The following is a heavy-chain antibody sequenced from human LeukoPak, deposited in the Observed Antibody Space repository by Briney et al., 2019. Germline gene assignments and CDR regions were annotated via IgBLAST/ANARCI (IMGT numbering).Heavy chain of an antibody. V-gene: IGHV3-74*01. CDR2: INSDDSST. D-gene: IGHD4-23*01. Sequence: GGSLRLSCAASGFAFSVSWMHWVPQAPGKGLVWVSRINSDDSSTTYADSVKGRFTISRDKAKNTLYLQMNSLRAEDTAVYYCARARGNYVYDYWGQGTLVTVSS. CDR1: GFAFSVSW. J-gene: IGHJ4*02. CDR3: ARARGNYVYDY.